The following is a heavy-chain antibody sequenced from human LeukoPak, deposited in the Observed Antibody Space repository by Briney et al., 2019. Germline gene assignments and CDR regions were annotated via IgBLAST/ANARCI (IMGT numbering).Heavy chain of an antibody. D-gene: IGHD3-9*01. CDR2: ISGSGGST. V-gene: IGHV3-23*01. CDR1: GFTFSSYA. J-gene: IGHJ4*02. CDR3: AKGRYDILTGFLRF. Sequence: GGSLRLSCAASGFTFSSYAMSWVRQAPGKGLEWVSAISGSGGSTYYADSVKGRFAISRDNSKNTLYLQMNSLRAEDTAVYYCAKGRYDILTGFLRFRGQGTLVTVSS.